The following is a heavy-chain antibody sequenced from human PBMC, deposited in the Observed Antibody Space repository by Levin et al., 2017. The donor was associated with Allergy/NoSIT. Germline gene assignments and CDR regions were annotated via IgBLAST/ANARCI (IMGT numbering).Heavy chain of an antibody. CDR3: ARTPAGYYYYYGMDV. V-gene: IGHV2-70*04. CDR2: IDWDDDK. CDR1: GFSLSTSGMR. Sequence: SGPTLVKPTQTLTLTCTFSGFSLSTSGMRVSWIRQPPGKALEWLARIDWDDDKFYSTSLKTRLTISKDTSKNQVVLTMTNMDPVDTATYYCARTPAGYYYYYGMDVWGQGTTVTVSS. D-gene: IGHD2-2*01. J-gene: IGHJ6*02.